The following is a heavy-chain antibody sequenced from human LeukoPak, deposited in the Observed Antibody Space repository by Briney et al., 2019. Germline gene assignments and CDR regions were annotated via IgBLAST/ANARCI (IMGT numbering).Heavy chain of an antibody. J-gene: IGHJ4*02. CDR1: GGSFSGYY. D-gene: IGHD3-16*02. CDR3: ARGRYKYPFDY. V-gene: IGHV4-34*01. CDR2: INHSGST. Sequence: SETLSLTWAVYGGSFSGYYWSWIRQPPGKWLEWIGEINHSGSTNYNPSLKSRVTISVDTSKNQFSLKLSSVTAADTAVYYCARGRYKYPFDYWGQGTLVTVSS.